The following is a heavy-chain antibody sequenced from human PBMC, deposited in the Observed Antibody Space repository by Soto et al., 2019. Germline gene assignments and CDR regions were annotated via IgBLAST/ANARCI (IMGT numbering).Heavy chain of an antibody. CDR1: GFTFSSYG. CDR3: APPDWFEP. V-gene: IGHV3-30*03. J-gene: IGHJ5*02. Sequence: QVQLVESGGGVVQPGRSLRLSCAASGFTFSSYGMHWVRQAPGKGLEWVAVISYDGSNKYYADSVKGRFTISRDNSKNTLYLQMNSLRAEDTAVYYCAPPDWFEPWGQGTLVTVSS. CDR2: ISYDGSNK.